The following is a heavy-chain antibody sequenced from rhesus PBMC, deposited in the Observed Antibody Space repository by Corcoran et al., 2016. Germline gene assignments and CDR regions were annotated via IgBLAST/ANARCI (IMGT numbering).Heavy chain of an antibody. CDR1: GYSCTSYW. V-gene: IGHV5-2*01. CDR2: IDPSDSHT. Sequence: EVQLVQSGAEVKRPGESLKISCKTSGYSCTSYWISWVRQMPGKGLEWMGAIDPSDSHTSYIPSFQGQVTISADKSISTTYLQWSSLKASDSATYYCAKRDGSGYYWYFDLWGPGTPITISS. J-gene: IGHJ2*01. CDR3: AKRDGSGYYWYFDL. D-gene: IGHD3-28*01.